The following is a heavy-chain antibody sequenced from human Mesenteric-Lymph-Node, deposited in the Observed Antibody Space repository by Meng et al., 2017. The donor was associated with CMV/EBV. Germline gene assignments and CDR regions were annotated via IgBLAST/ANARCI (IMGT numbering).Heavy chain of an antibody. CDR3: ARSYGSGSTNDY. V-gene: IGHV4-61*01. CDR1: GDYVSSGSYY. CDR2: IYYSGST. J-gene: IGHJ4*02. D-gene: IGHD3-10*01. Sequence: CTGSGDYVSSGSYYWSWIRQPPGKGLEWTGYIYYSGSTNCNPSLKSRVTISVDTSKNQFSLKLSSVTAADTAVYYCARSYGSGSTNDYWGQGTLVTVSS.